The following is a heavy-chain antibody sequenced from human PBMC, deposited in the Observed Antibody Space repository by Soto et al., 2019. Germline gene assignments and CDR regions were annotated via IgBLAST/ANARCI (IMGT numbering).Heavy chain of an antibody. Sequence: ASVKVSCKASGGTFSSYAISWVRQAPGQGLEWMGGIIPIFGTANYAQKFQGRVTITADESTSTAYMELSSLRSEDTAVYYCARDGEMATIPSTNWFDPWGQGXLVTVYS. V-gene: IGHV1-69*13. CDR2: IIPIFGTA. D-gene: IGHD5-12*01. CDR3: ARDGEMATIPSTNWFDP. CDR1: GGTFSSYA. J-gene: IGHJ5*02.